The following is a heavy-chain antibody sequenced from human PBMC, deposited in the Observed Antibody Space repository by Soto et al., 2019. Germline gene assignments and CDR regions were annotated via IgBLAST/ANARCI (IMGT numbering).Heavy chain of an antibody. CDR3: ARALGSGWYADYAFDI. CDR2: IIPIFGTA. V-gene: IGHV1-69*13. Sequence: SVKVSCKASGYTFTSYAMHWVRQAPGQRLEWMGWIIPIFGTANYAQKFQGRVTITADESTSTAYMELSSLRSEDTAVYYCARALGSGWYADYAFDIWGQGTVVTVSS. J-gene: IGHJ3*02. CDR1: GYTFTSYA. D-gene: IGHD6-19*01.